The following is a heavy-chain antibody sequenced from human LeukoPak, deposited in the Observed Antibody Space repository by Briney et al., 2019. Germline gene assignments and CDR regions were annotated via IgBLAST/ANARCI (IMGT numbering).Heavy chain of an antibody. D-gene: IGHD1-26*01. V-gene: IGHV4-39*01. CDR2: IYYSGTT. Sequence: SETLSLTCSVSGGSISNSHYYWGWIRQAPGKGSEWMGSIYYSGTTYYNPSLKSRVSISADTSKNQFSLSLTSVTAADTAVYHCARHDSYSGSCPDYWGQGTLVTVSS. J-gene: IGHJ4*02. CDR1: GGSISNSHYY. CDR3: ARHDSYSGSCPDY.